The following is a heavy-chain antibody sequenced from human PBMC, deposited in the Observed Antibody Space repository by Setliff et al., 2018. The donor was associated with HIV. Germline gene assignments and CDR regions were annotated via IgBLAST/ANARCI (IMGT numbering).Heavy chain of an antibody. J-gene: IGHJ4*02. Sequence: ASVKVSCKASGYTFTTYGISWVRQAPGHGLEWMGWISPNFGHTKYAQKFLGRVTMTKDTSTSTVYMEVSNLKSEDTAVYYCASAPLTTVTTGPRYYLDSWGQGTLVTVSS. D-gene: IGHD4-17*01. CDR2: ISPNFGHT. V-gene: IGHV1-18*04. CDR3: ASAPLTTVTTGPRYYLDS. CDR1: GYTFTTYG.